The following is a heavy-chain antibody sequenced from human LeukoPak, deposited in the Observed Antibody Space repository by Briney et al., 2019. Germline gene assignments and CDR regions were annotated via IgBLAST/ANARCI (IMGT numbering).Heavy chain of an antibody. Sequence: PSDTLSLTCTVAGGSISSYYWSLIRQPPGKRLELIGYIYYSGSTSYNPSLKSRVTISVDTSKNQFSLKLSSVTAADTAVYYCGKERCGELDYWGQGTLVTV. CDR3: GKERCGELDY. CDR2: IYYSGST. J-gene: IGHJ4*02. CDR1: GGSISSYY. V-gene: IGHV4-59*01. D-gene: IGHD4-17*01.